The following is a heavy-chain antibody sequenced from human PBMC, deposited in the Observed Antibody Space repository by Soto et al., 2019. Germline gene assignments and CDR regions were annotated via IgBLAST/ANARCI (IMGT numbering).Heavy chain of an antibody. CDR1: GFTFSSYA. J-gene: IGHJ6*03. Sequence: EVQLVESGGGLVQPGGSLRLSCAASGFTFSSYAMHWVRQAPGKGLEYVSGISSNGGSTYYANSVKGRFNISRDNSKNTLYLQMRSLTAEDMAVYYCARAGYDFWSGYDRSDVYYYYMDVWGKGTTVTVSS. CDR3: ARAGYDFWSGYDRSDVYYYYMDV. CDR2: ISSNGGST. D-gene: IGHD3-3*01. V-gene: IGHV3-64*01.